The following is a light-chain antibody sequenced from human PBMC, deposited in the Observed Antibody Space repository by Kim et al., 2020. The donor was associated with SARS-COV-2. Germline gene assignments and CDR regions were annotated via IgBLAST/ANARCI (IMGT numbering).Light chain of an antibody. V-gene: IGLV10-54*01. Sequence: RQPATLTCTGNSNKVGNRGAAWLQQHQGHPPKLLSYRNNNRPSGISERFSASRSGNTASLTIIGRQPEDEADYFCSTWDSSLSAVVFGGGTQLTVL. CDR3: STWDSSLSAVV. CDR2: RNN. J-gene: IGLJ2*01. CDR1: SNKVGNRG.